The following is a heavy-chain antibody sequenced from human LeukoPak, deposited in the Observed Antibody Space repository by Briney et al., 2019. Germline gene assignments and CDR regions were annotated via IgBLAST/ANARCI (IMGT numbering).Heavy chain of an antibody. CDR3: ASRGSGSSDY. J-gene: IGHJ4*02. Sequence: SVKLSCTASAATFTIYANSWVRQPHAQGQGWMGRIITILGIANYAQTFQGRVTITADNSTSTAYMELSSLRSEDTAVYYCASRGSGSSDYWGQGTLVTVSS. V-gene: IGHV1-69*04. CDR2: IITILGIA. D-gene: IGHD3-10*01. CDR1: AATFTIYA.